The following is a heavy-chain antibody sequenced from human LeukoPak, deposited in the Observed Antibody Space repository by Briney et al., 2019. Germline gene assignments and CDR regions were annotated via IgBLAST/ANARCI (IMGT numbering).Heavy chain of an antibody. J-gene: IGHJ4*02. CDR1: GGSISSTNW. CDR2: VHLSGRT. V-gene: IGHV4-4*02. Sequence: PSGTLSLTCGVSGGSISSTNWWTWVRPPPGEGLEWIGEVHLSGRTNYNPSLESRVTMSVDMSENHISPKLTSVTAADTAVYYCAREGGPYRPLDYSGQGTLVTVSS. CDR3: AREGGPYRPLDY.